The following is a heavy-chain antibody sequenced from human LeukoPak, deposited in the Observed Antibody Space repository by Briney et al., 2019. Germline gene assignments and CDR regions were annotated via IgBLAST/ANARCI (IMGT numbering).Heavy chain of an antibody. D-gene: IGHD3-10*01. CDR3: ARVGGSGSFDY. CDR1: GASVKSDY. J-gene: IGHJ4*02. Sequence: PSETLSLTCSVSGASVKSDYWSWIRQPPGKGLEWIGSIYYSGSTYYNPSLKSRVTISVDTSKNQFSLKVSSVTAADTAVYHCARVGGSGSFDYWGQGTLVTVSS. V-gene: IGHV4-59*02. CDR2: IYYSGST.